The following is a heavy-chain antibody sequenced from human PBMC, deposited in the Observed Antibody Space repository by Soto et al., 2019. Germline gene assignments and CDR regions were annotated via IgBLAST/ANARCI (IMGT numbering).Heavy chain of an antibody. Sequence: WESLKISCKASGYSFTSYWITWVRQMPGKGLEWMGRIDPSDSYTNFSPSFQGHVTISADKSISTAYLQWSSLKASDTAMYYCATHEMEELGDYWGQGTLVSVSS. CDR3: ATHEMEELGDY. V-gene: IGHV5-10-1*01. CDR1: GYSFTSYW. J-gene: IGHJ4*02. D-gene: IGHD1-26*01. CDR2: IDPSDSYT.